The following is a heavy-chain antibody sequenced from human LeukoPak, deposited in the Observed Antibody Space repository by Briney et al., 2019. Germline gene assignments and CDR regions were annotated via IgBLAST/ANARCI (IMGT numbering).Heavy chain of an antibody. CDR3: ARGSLPVIAAAGYNWFDP. CDR2: INPNSGGT. D-gene: IGHD6-13*01. Sequence: GASVKVSCKASGYTFTGYYMHWLRQAPGQGLEWMGWINPNSGGTNYAQKFQGRVTMTTDTSISTAYMELSRLRSDDTAVYYCARGSLPVIAAAGYNWFDPWGQGTLVTVSS. V-gene: IGHV1-2*02. J-gene: IGHJ5*02. CDR1: GYTFTGYY.